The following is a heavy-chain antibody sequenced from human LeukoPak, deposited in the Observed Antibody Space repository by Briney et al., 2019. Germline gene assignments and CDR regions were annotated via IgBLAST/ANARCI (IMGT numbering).Heavy chain of an antibody. CDR1: GFTFSSYA. CDR2: ISYDGRNE. Sequence: GGSLRLSCTASGFTFSSYALHWVRQAPGKRLEWVAVISYDGRNEYYADFLKGRFTISRDNAKNTLYLQMTRLSAEDTAVYYCARESNSYPDYWGQGTLVTVSS. D-gene: IGHD5-18*01. CDR3: ARESNSYPDY. V-gene: IGHV3-30*04. J-gene: IGHJ4*02.